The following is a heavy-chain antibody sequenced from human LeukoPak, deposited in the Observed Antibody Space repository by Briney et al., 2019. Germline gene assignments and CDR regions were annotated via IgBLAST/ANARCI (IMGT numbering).Heavy chain of an antibody. Sequence: GGSLRLSCAASGFTFSSYAMHWVRQAPGKGLEWVAVISYDGSHKYFADSVKGRFTISRDNSKNTLYLQMNSLRAEDTAVFYCARVYDYEDAGGFDYWGQGTLVTVSS. V-gene: IGHV3-30*04. J-gene: IGHJ4*02. D-gene: IGHD3-22*01. CDR3: ARVYDYEDAGGFDY. CDR2: ISYDGSHK. CDR1: GFTFSSYA.